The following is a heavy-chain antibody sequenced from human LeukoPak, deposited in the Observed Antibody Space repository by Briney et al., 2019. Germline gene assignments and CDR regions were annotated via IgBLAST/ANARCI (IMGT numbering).Heavy chain of an antibody. CDR3: ASSPQRARYFDWLPPPY. D-gene: IGHD3-9*01. Sequence: PSETLSLTCTVSGGSISSKYWSWIRQPPGKGLEWIGYIYYSGSTKYNPSLRSRVTISVDTSNNQFSLKLRSVTAADTAVYYCASSPQRARYFDWLPPPYWGQGTLVTVSS. CDR1: GGSISSKY. V-gene: IGHV4-59*01. CDR2: IYYSGST. J-gene: IGHJ4*02.